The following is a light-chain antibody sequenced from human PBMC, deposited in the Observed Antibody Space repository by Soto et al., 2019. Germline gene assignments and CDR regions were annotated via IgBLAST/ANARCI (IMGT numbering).Light chain of an antibody. CDR3: QQYAVSPIT. CDR2: AAS. J-gene: IGKJ5*01. CDR1: QTVSKNY. V-gene: IGKV3-20*01. Sequence: EIVLTQSPGTLSLSPGEGATLSCRASQTVSKNYLAWYHQKPGQAPRLLIYAASTRATGIPDRFSGSGSGTDFTLTISRLEPEDFAVFYCQQYAVSPITFGQGTRLEIK.